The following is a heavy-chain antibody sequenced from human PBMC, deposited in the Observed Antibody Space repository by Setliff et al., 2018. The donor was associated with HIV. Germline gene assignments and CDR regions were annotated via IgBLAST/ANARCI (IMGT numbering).Heavy chain of an antibody. V-gene: IGHV3-30-3*01. J-gene: IGHJ4*02. CDR3: ARGRRPGAVVVAGTLRPFDY. Sequence: LGGSLRLSCAASGFTFSSYAMHWVRQAPGKGLEWVAVISYDGSNKYYADSVKGRFTISRDNSKNTLYLQMNSLRAEDTAVYYCARGRRPGAVVVAGTLRPFDYWGQGTLVTVSS. CDR2: ISYDGSNK. D-gene: IGHD6-19*01. CDR1: GFTFSSYA.